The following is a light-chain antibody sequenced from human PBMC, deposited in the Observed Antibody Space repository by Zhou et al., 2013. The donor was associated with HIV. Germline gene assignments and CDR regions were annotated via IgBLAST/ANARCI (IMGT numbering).Light chain of an antibody. CDR3: QKYDRAPLT. J-gene: IGKJ4*01. CDR1: QAIGSY. CDR2: GAS. V-gene: IGKV1-8*01. Sequence: AIRITQSPSSLSASTGDRVTLTCRASQAIGSYLAWYQQKPGKPPKILISGASTLQPGVPSRFIGSGSGTTFTLTISCLQSEDFATYYCQKYDRAPLTFGGGTKVEIK.